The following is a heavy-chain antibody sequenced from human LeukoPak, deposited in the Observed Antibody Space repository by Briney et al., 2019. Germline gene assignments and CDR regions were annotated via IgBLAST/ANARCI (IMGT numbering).Heavy chain of an antibody. V-gene: IGHV3-23*01. D-gene: IGHD2-21*01. J-gene: IGHJ4*02. Sequence: GGSLRLSCVGSGFTFRSHAMSWVRQAPEKGLEFVSGIYENGGTTYYADSVKGRISISRDNSKNTLYLQMDSLRGEDTAVYYCAKDFRIGYSAHFDYWGQGALVTVSS. CDR1: GFTFRSHA. CDR3: AKDFRIGYSAHFDY. CDR2: IYENGGTT.